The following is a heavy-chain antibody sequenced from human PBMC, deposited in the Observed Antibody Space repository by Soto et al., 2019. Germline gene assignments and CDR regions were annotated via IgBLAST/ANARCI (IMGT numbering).Heavy chain of an antibody. CDR3: AREATPYYYMDV. V-gene: IGHV1-2*04. J-gene: IGHJ6*03. CDR2: INPNSGGT. Sequence: ASVKVSCKASGYTFTGYYMHWVRQAPGQGLEWMGWINPNSGGTNYAQKFQGWVTMTRDTSISTAYMELSRLRSDDTAVYYCAREATPYYYMDVWGKGTTVTSP. D-gene: IGHD2-15*01. CDR1: GYTFTGYY.